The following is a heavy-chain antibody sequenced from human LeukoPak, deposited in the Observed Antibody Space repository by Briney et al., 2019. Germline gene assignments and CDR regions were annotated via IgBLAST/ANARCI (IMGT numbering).Heavy chain of an antibody. CDR2: ISKDGSKT. D-gene: IGHD1-7*01. CDR3: AKGEGTIWNSKNDPFDI. V-gene: IGHV3-30*17. J-gene: IGHJ3*02. Sequence: GGSLRLSCAASGFTFSDHVMHWVRQAPGMGLEWVAVISKDGSKTFYAGSVEGRFTFSRDNSGNTLYLQMNYLKPEDTAVYYCAKGEGTIWNSKNDPFDIWGQGTMVTVSS. CDR1: GFTFSDHV.